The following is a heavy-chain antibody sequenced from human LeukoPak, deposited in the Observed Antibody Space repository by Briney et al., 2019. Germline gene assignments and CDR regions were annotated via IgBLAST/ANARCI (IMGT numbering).Heavy chain of an antibody. V-gene: IGHV4-34*01. CDR2: INHSGST. CDR1: GGSFSGYY. J-gene: IGHJ4*02. CDR3: ARGAGTTYYFDY. D-gene: IGHD1-1*01. Sequence: PSETLSLTCAVYGGSFSGYYWSWIRQPPGKGLEWIGEINHSGSTNYNPSLKSRVTISVDTSKNQFSLKLSSVTAADTAVYYCARGAGTTYYFDYWGQGTLVTVSS.